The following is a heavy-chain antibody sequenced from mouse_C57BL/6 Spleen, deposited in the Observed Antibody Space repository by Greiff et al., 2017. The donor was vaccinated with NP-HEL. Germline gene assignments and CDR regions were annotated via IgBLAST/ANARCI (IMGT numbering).Heavy chain of an antibody. CDR1: GYTFTDYN. CDR2: INPNNGGT. V-gene: IGHV1-22*01. D-gene: IGHD1-1*01. CDR3: ARGNYYGSSYASSYFDC. J-gene: IGHJ2*01. Sequence: EVQLQQSGPELVKPGASVKMSCKASGYTFTDYNMHWVKQSHGKSLEWIGYINPNNGGTSYNQKFKGKATLTVNKSSSTAYMELRSLTSEDSAVYYCARGNYYGSSYASSYFDCWGQGTTLTVSS.